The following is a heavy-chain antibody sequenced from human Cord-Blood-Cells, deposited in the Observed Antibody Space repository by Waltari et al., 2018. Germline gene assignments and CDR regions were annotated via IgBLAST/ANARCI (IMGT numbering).Heavy chain of an antibody. CDR1: GFSLSTSGVG. CDR2: IYCDDDK. Sequence: QITLKESGPTLVKPTQTLTLTCPFSGFSLSTSGVGVGWIRQPPGNALEWLALIYCDDDKRHNPSLKSRLTITKDTSKNQVVLTMTNMDPVDTATYYCAHRRVGWATYYFNYWGQGTLVTVSA. D-gene: IGHD6-19*01. J-gene: IGHJ4*02. CDR3: AHRRVGWATYYFNY. V-gene: IGHV2-5*02.